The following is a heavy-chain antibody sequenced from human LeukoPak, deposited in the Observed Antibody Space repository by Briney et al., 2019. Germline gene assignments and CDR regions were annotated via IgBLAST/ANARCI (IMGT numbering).Heavy chain of an antibody. J-gene: IGHJ4*02. V-gene: IGHV4-59*01. D-gene: IGHD5-12*01. CDR1: GGSIGSYY. Sequence: SETLSLTCTVSGGSIGSYYWSWIRQPPGKGLEWIGYIYYSGSTNYNPSLKSRVTISVDTSKNQFSLKLSSVTAADTAVYYCARAPYGGYYYFDYWGQGTLLTVSS. CDR2: IYYSGST. CDR3: ARAPYGGYYYFDY.